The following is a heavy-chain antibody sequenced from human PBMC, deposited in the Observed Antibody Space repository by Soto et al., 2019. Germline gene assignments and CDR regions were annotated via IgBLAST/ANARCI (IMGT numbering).Heavy chain of an antibody. Sequence: EVLLSESGGDSVQPGGSLRLSCVASGFTFSDYVMSWVRQVPGKGLEWVSSISDGGERTDYRDSVRGRFTISRDNARFTLHLQMNSLRVDGTATYFCARDRSTDFGLDVWGQGTTVTVSS. CDR2: ISDGGERT. J-gene: IGHJ6*02. V-gene: IGHV3-23*01. CDR1: GFTFSDYV. D-gene: IGHD3-3*01. CDR3: ARDRSTDFGLDV.